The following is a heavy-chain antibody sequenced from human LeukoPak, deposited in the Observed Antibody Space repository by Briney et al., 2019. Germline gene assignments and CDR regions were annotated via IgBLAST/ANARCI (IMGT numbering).Heavy chain of an antibody. CDR3: ARGYSSGWYFYYYYGMDV. V-gene: IGHV1-18*03. CDR1: GYTFTSYG. D-gene: IGHD6-19*01. J-gene: IGHJ6*02. CDR2: ISAYNGNT. Sequence: GASVKVSCKASGYTFTSYGISWVRQAPGQGLEWMGWISAYNGNTNYAQKLQGRVTMTTDTSTSTAYMELRSLRSDDMAVYYCARGYSSGWYFYYYYGMDVWGQGTTVTVSS.